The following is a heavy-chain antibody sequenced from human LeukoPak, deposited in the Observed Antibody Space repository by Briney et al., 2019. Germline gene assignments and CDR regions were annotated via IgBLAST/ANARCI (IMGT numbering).Heavy chain of an antibody. CDR1: GYTFTIYD. Sequence: GASVTVSFTASGYTFTIYDINWGRQAPGQGLEWMGWMNTNSGNTGYAQKFQGRVTMTRNTSISTAYMELSSLRSEDTAVYYCARDRALEYWFDPWGQGTLVTVSS. J-gene: IGHJ5*02. V-gene: IGHV1-8*01. CDR3: ARDRALEYWFDP. CDR2: MNTNSGNT.